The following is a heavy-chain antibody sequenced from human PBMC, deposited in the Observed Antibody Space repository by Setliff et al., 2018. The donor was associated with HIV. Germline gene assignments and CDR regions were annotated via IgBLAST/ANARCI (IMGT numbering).Heavy chain of an antibody. Sequence: GGSLRLSCAASGFTFSSYWMHWVRQAPGKGLEWLSYISSSGSTIYYADSVKGRFTVSRDNAKNSLYLQMNSLRAEDTAVYYCAKDRSGSYSFARDWGQGTLVTVSS. CDR3: AKDRSGSYSFARD. J-gene: IGHJ4*02. CDR1: GFTFSSYW. CDR2: ISSSGSTI. V-gene: IGHV3-48*04. D-gene: IGHD1-26*01.